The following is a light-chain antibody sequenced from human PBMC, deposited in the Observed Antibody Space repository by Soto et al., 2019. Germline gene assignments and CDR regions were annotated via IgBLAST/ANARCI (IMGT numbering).Light chain of an antibody. CDR1: ESLGNNDGITD. V-gene: IGKV2-24*01. CDR2: RIS. Sequence: IVLTQTPLSSPVTLGQPASISCRSSESLGNNDGITDLSWLHQRPGQPPRLLLYRISDRLSGVPDRFSGSGAGTDFTLKISRVEAEDVGVYYCMQAAQFPYTIGQGTKLELK. CDR3: MQAAQFPYT. J-gene: IGKJ2*01.